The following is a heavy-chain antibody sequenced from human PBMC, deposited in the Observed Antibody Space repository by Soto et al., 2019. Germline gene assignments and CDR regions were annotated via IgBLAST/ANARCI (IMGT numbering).Heavy chain of an antibody. CDR1: GGSLSPHY. CDR2: IYYSGTT. Sequence: PSETLSLTCTVSGGSLSPHYWSWIRQPPGKGLEWIGYIYYSGTTKSNPSLESRITMSVDTSRNQFSLKLRSVTAADTAVYYCARRSDTAMVSYYYGMDVWGQGTTVTVSS. J-gene: IGHJ6*02. CDR3: ARRSDTAMVSYYYGMDV. D-gene: IGHD5-18*01. V-gene: IGHV4-59*11.